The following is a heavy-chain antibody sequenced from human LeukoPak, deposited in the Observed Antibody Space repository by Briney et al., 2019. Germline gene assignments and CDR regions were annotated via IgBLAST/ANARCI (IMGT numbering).Heavy chain of an antibody. V-gene: IGHV4-59*12. J-gene: IGHJ6*02. D-gene: IGHD1-14*01. CDR3: AREANRFRFYGMDV. Sequence: SETLSLTCTVSGGSISSYYWSWIRQPPGKGLEWIGYIYYSGSTNYNPSLKSRVTISVDTSKNQFSLNLSSVTAADTAVYYCAREANRFRFYGMDVWGQGTTVTVSS. CDR2: IYYSGST. CDR1: GGSISSYY.